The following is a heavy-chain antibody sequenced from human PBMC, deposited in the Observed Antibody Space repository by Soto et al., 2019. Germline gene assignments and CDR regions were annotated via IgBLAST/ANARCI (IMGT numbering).Heavy chain of an antibody. CDR1: GYTFTSYD. CDR2: MNPNSGNT. Sequence: ASVKVSCKASGYTFTSYDINWVRQATGQGLEWMGWMNPNSGNTGYAQKFQGRVTMTRNTSISTAYMELSSLRSEDTAVYYCARGQGSVLASSSWYSNWFDPWGQGTLVTVSS. CDR3: ARGQGSVLASSSWYSNWFDP. V-gene: IGHV1-8*01. D-gene: IGHD6-13*01. J-gene: IGHJ5*02.